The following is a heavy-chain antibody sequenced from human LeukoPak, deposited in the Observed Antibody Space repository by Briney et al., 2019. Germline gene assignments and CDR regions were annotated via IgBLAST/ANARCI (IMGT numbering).Heavy chain of an antibody. J-gene: IGHJ3*02. V-gene: IGHV1-69*05. Sequence: SVKVSCKASGGTFSSYAISWVRQAPGQGLEWMGRIIPIFGTANYAQKFQGRVTITTDESTSTAYMELSSLRSEDTAVYYCARDVRSPGWELHYYNAFDIWGQGTMVTVPS. CDR2: IIPIFGTA. CDR1: GGTFSSYA. D-gene: IGHD2-15*01. CDR3: ARDVRSPGWELHYYNAFDI.